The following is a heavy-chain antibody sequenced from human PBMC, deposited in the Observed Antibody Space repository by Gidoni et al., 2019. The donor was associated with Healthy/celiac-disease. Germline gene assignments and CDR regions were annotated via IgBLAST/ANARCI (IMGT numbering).Heavy chain of an antibody. V-gene: IGHV4-39*01. Sequence: QLQLQESGPGLVKPSETLSLTCTVSGGSISSSSYYWGWIRQPPGKGLEWIGSIYYSGSTYYNPSLKSRVTISVDTSKNQFSLKLSSVTAADTAVYYCARVSGVMASFGYWGQGTLVTVSS. J-gene: IGHJ4*02. CDR3: ARVSGVMASFGY. D-gene: IGHD3-16*01. CDR2: IYYSGST. CDR1: GGSISSSSYY.